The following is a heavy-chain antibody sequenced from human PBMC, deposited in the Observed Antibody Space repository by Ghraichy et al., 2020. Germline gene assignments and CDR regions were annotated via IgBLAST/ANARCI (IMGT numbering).Heavy chain of an antibody. J-gene: IGHJ4*02. D-gene: IGHD5-18*01. CDR3: ARAPQGYGKFSYLDY. V-gene: IGHV3-74*01. CDR1: GFTFSSFW. CDR2: INTDGSST. Sequence: GGSLRLSCEASGFTFSSFWMHWVRQGPGKGLVWVSRINTDGSSTTYADSVKGRFTSSRDNAKNTVYLQMNSLRAEDTAVYYCARAPQGYGKFSYLDYWGQGTLVTVSS.